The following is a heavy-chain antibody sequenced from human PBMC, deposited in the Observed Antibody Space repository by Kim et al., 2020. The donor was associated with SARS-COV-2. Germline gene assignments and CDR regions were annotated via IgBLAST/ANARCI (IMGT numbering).Heavy chain of an antibody. CDR2: IYYSGST. V-gene: IGHV4-31*03. CDR3: ASARAQSTVTIFDY. J-gene: IGHJ4*02. Sequence: SETLSLTCTVSGGSISSGGYYWSWIRQHPGKGLEWIGYIYYSGSTYYNPSLKSRVTISVDTSKNQFSLKLSSVTAADTAVYYCASARAQSTVTIFDYLGQGTLVTVSS. CDR1: GGSISSGGYY. D-gene: IGHD4-17*01.